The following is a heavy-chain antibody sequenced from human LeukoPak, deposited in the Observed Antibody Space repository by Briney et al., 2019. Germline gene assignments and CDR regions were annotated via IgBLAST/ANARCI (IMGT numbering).Heavy chain of an antibody. Sequence: SETLSLTCAVYGGSFSGYYWSWIRQPPGKGLEWIGEINHSGSTNYNPSLKSRVTISVDTSKNQFSQKLSPVTAADTAVYYCARVSRNPFYYYYYYKDVWGKGTTVTVSS. CDR3: ARVSRNPFYYYYYYKDV. D-gene: IGHD1-14*01. V-gene: IGHV4-34*01. J-gene: IGHJ6*03. CDR2: INHSGST. CDR1: GGSFSGYY.